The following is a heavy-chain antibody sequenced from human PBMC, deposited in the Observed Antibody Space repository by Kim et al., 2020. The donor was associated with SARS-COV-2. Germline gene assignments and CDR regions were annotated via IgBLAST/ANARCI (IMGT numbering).Heavy chain of an antibody. CDR2: GNGNT. Sequence: GNGNTIYSKKFKGRVTFTTDTSASTAYMWLSFLRSEDSAVYYCLGGFYFDYWGQGTLVTVSS. D-gene: IGHD3-16*01. J-gene: IGHJ4*02. V-gene: IGHV1-3*01. CDR3: LGGFYFDY.